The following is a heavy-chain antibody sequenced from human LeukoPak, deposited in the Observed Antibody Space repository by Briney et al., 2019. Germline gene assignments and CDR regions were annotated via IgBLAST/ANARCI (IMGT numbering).Heavy chain of an antibody. Sequence: PSETLSLTCTVSGGSISGYYWSWIRQPPGKGLEWIGYIYYSGSTNYNPSLKSRFTISVDTSKNQFSLKLSSVTAADTAVYYCARFAPGGSSGYHYSDAFDIWGQGTMVTVSS. D-gene: IGHD3-22*01. CDR2: IYYSGST. V-gene: IGHV4-59*01. J-gene: IGHJ3*02. CDR1: GGSISGYY. CDR3: ARFAPGGSSGYHYSDAFDI.